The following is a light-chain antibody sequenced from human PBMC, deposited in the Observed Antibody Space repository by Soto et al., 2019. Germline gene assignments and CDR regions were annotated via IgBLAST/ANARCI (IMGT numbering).Light chain of an antibody. CDR2: NTS. V-gene: IGKV3-20*01. CDR1: QSINSKS. J-gene: IGKJ3*01. CDR3: QHYGGSFI. Sequence: EIVLTQSPGTLSLSPGEGATVSCRVSQSINSKSLVWYQRKFGQAPRLLIYNTSTRATGIPDRFSGSGSGKDFTLSLSGLEPEDFAVYYCQHYGGSFIFGPGTKVDFK.